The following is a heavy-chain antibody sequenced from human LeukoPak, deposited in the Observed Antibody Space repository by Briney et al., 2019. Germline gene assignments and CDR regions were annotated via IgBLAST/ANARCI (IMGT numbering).Heavy chain of an antibody. V-gene: IGHV3-23*01. J-gene: IGHJ4*02. Sequence: GGSLRLSCAASGFTFSSYGMSWVRQAPGKGLEWVSGISGSGGSTYYADSVKGRFTISRDNSKNTLYLQMNSLRAEDTAVYYCAKDGSYGDYVFDNWGQGTLVTVSS. CDR2: ISGSGGST. CDR3: AKDGSYGDYVFDN. D-gene: IGHD4-17*01. CDR1: GFTFSSYG.